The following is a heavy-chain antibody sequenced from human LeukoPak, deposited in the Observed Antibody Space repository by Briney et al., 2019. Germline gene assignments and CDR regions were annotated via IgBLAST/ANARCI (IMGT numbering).Heavy chain of an antibody. V-gene: IGHV4-61*02. CDR2: VYSTGNT. D-gene: IGHD2-15*01. Sequence: SETLSLTCIVFGGSIRSDSYYWTWIRQPAGKGLEWIGRVYSTGNTNYNPSLKSRVTISVDTSKNQFSLKVSSVTAADTAVYYCARQVVAAATTFDYWGQGSLVTVSS. CDR3: ARQVVAAATTFDY. J-gene: IGHJ4*02. CDR1: GGSIRSDSYY.